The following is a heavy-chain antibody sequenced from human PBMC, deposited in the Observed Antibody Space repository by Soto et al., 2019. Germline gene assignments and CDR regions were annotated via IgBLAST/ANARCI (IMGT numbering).Heavy chain of an antibody. CDR1: GASFSRNNLY. CDR2: TYYGGMT. J-gene: IGHJ4*02. Sequence: SETLSLTCTVSGASFSRNNLYWGWIRQPPGKGLEWIASTYYGGMTYYTPSLRSRVTISVDTSKNQFSLKLSSVTAADTAVYYCARGGRQQLIPTPISYKIDYWGQGTLVTVSS. D-gene: IGHD6-13*01. V-gene: IGHV4-39*01. CDR3: ARGGRQQLIPTPISYKIDY.